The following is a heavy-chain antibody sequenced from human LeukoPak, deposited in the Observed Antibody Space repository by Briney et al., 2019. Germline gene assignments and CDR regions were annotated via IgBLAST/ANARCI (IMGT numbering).Heavy chain of an antibody. J-gene: IGHJ5*02. V-gene: IGHV3-7*01. CDR2: IKQDGSEK. Sequence: GGSLRLSCAASGFTFSSYWMSWVRQAPGKGLEWVANIKQDGSEKYYVDSVKGRFTISRDNAKNSLYLQMNSLRAEDTAVYYCARDGPIAARPTQNWFDPWGQGTLVTVSS. D-gene: IGHD6-6*01. CDR3: ARDGPIAARPTQNWFDP. CDR1: GFTFSSYW.